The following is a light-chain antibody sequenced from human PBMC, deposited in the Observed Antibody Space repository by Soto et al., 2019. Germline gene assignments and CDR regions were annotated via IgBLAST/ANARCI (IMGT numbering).Light chain of an antibody. CDR2: GVS. CDR1: QSVRIDY. J-gene: IGKJ4*01. Sequence: EMGLTQSPDTLSLSPGQRATLSCRVSQSVRIDYFASYQQQPRQAPRVIIFGVSTTATGVPDRFSGSGSGTDFTLTISRLEPEDFALYYCQQYGNSPLTFGGGTKVDIK. V-gene: IGKV3-20*01. CDR3: QQYGNSPLT.